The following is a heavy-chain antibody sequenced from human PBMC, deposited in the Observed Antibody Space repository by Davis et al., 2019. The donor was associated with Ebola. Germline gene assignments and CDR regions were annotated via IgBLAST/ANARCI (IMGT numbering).Heavy chain of an antibody. J-gene: IGHJ4*02. V-gene: IGHV3-11*04. D-gene: IGHD6-19*01. CDR1: GIPFIDSY. Sequence: GESLKIPCEASGIPFIDSYVSWIRQAPGERLEWVSYISGRGRSIYYADAVKGRFTISRHAAKNSVFLQMNRLRVDDTAVYYCARAAGYSGGHVDYWGQGTQVTVSS. CDR3: ARAAGYSGGHVDY. CDR2: ISGRGRSI.